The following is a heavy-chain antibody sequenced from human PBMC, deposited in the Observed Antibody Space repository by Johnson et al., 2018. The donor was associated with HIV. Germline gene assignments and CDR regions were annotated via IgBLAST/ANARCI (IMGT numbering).Heavy chain of an antibody. J-gene: IGHJ3*02. Sequence: QVQLVESGGGLVKPGGSLRLSCAASGFTFSDYYMTWIRQAPGKGLEWVSYISSSGNTIYYADSVKGRFTISRDNAKNTLYLQMNNLRVEDTALYFCASPHLLGAADGDDAFDIWGQGTMVTVSS. V-gene: IGHV3-11*01. D-gene: IGHD6-13*01. CDR1: GFTFSDYY. CDR3: ASPHLLGAADGDDAFDI. CDR2: ISSSGNTI.